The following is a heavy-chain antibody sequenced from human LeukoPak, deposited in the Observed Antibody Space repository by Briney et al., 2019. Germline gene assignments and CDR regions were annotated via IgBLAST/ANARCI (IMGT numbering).Heavy chain of an antibody. Sequence: ASVKVSCKASGYTFTSYDINWVRQATGQGLEWMGWMNPNSGNTGYAQKFQGRVTMTRNTSISTAYMELSSLRSEDTAVYYCARPNSVLRFLEWPKGGYYYYYMDVWGRGTTVTVSS. V-gene: IGHV1-8*01. J-gene: IGHJ6*03. D-gene: IGHD3-3*01. CDR3: ARPNSVLRFLEWPKGGYYYYYMDV. CDR2: MNPNSGNT. CDR1: GYTFTSYD.